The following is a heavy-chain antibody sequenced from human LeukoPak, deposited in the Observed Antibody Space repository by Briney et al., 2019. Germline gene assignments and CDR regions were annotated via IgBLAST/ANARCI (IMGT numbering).Heavy chain of an antibody. V-gene: IGHV1-69*13. CDR2: IIPIFGTA. CDR3: AAGYDVRYYYGMDV. J-gene: IGHJ6*02. CDR1: GYTFTSYG. D-gene: IGHD2-15*01. Sequence: ASVKVSCTASGYTFTSYGISWVRQAPGQGLEWMGGIIPIFGTANYAQKFQGRVTITADESTSTAYMELSSLRSEDTAVYYCAAGYDVRYYYGMDVWGQGTTVTVSS.